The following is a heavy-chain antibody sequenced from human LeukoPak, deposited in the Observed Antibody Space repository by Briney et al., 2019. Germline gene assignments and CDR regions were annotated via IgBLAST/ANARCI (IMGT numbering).Heavy chain of an antibody. V-gene: IGHV1-69*13. Sequence: ASVKVSCKASGGTFSSYAISWVRQAPGQGLEWMGGIIPIFGTANYAQKFQGRVTITADESTSTAYMELSSLRSEDTAVYYYARGSLSGYSYDYYYYGMDVWGQGTTVTVSS. D-gene: IGHD5-18*01. J-gene: IGHJ6*02. CDR1: GGTFSSYA. CDR3: ARGSLSGYSYDYYYYGMDV. CDR2: IIPIFGTA.